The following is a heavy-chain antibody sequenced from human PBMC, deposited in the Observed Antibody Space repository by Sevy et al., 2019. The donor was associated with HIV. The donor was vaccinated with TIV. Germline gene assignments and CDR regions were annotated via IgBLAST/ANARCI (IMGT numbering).Heavy chain of an antibody. Sequence: GGSLRLSCAASGFTFSSYAMHWVRQAPGKGLEWVAVISYDGSNKYYADSVKGRFTISRDNSKNTLYLQMNSLRAEDTAGYYCARDSNGSGSYWYYYYYGMDVWGQGTTVTVSS. CDR3: ARDSNGSGSYWYYYYYGMDV. CDR1: GFTFSSYA. CDR2: ISYDGSNK. V-gene: IGHV3-30-3*01. D-gene: IGHD3-10*01. J-gene: IGHJ6*02.